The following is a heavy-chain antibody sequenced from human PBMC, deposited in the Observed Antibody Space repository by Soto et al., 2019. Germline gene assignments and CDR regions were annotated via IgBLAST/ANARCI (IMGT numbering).Heavy chain of an antibody. D-gene: IGHD3-10*01. V-gene: IGHV3-7*01. Sequence: GGSLRLSCAASGFTFSSYWMSWVRQAPGKGLEWVANIKQDGSEKYYVDSVKGRFTISRDNAKNSLYLQMNSLRAEDTAVYYCARGPKHWFGELGKIDYWGQGTLVTVSS. CDR2: IKQDGSEK. CDR1: GFTFSSYW. J-gene: IGHJ4*02. CDR3: ARGPKHWFGELGKIDY.